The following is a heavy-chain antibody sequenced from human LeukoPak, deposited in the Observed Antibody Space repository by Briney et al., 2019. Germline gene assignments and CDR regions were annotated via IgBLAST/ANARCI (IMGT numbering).Heavy chain of an antibody. V-gene: IGHV3-48*01. CDR3: AREDCSSTSCPYYYYYMDV. D-gene: IGHD2-2*01. CDR2: ISGSSSTI. Sequence: GGSLRLSCAASAFSLNANNMNWVRQAPGKGLEWVSYISGSSSTIYYADSVKGRFTISRDNAKNSLYLQMNSLRAEDTAVYYCAREDCSSTSCPYYYYYMDVWGKGTTVTVSS. J-gene: IGHJ6*03. CDR1: AFSLNANN.